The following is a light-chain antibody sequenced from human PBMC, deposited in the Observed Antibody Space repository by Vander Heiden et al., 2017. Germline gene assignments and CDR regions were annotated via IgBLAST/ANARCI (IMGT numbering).Light chain of an antibody. CDR2: DVS. J-gene: IGLJ2*01. Sequence: QSALTQPASVSGSPGQSITISCTGTRSDGGGYNYVSWYQQHPGKAPKLMIYDVSIRPSGVSNRFSGSKSGNTASLTISGLPAEDEADYYCSSYTSSSTLVVFGGGTKLTVL. V-gene: IGLV2-14*01. CDR3: SSYTSSSTLVV. CDR1: RSDGGGYNY.